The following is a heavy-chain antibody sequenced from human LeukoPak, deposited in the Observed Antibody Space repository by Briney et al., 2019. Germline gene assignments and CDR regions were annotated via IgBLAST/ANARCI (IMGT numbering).Heavy chain of an antibody. CDR3: ARVYCTNGVCYISDY. D-gene: IGHD2-8*01. J-gene: IGHJ4*02. CDR1: GYTFTSYG. Sequence: ASVKVSCKASGYTFTSYGISWVRQAPGQGLEWMGWISAYNGNTNYAQKLQGRVTMTTDTSTSTAYMELRSLRSDDTAVYYCARVYCTNGVCYISDYWGQGTLVTVSS. CDR2: ISAYNGNT. V-gene: IGHV1-18*01.